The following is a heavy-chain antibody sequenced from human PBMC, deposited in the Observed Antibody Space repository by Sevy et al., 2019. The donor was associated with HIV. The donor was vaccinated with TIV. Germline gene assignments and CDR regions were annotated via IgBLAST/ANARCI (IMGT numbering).Heavy chain of an antibody. V-gene: IGHV4-39*01. CDR3: ARHPLGNWFDL. CDR1: GGSISSSRHY. J-gene: IGHJ5*02. Sequence: SETLSLTCNVSGGSISSSRHYWGWIRQSPGKSLEWIGSRFYSGGAYYNPSLQSRVTMSVDTSKNQFSLNANSVTAADTAVYYCARHPLGNWFDLWGQGILVTVSS. CDR2: RFYSGGA. D-gene: IGHD3-16*01.